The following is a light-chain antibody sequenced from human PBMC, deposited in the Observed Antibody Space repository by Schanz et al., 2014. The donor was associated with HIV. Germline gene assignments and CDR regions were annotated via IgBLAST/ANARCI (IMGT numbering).Light chain of an antibody. CDR3: CSYGGSSTPVV. V-gene: IGLV2-23*02. J-gene: IGLJ2*01. CDR2: EVN. Sequence: QSALTQPASVSGSPGQSITISCTGTSSDGGHYLLVSWYQQHPGKAPKLMIYEVNKRPSGVSNRFSGSKSGNTASLTISGLQAEDEADYYCCSYGGSSTPVVLGGGTKLTVL. CDR1: SSDGGHYLL.